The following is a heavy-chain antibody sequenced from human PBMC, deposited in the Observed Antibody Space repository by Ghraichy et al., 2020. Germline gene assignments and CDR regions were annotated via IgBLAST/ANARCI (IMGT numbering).Heavy chain of an antibody. J-gene: IGHJ3*02. CDR2: IKSKTDGETT. D-gene: IGHD4-17*01. CDR3: ATEREENDYGDNAEKLNAFDI. V-gene: IGHV3-15*01. CDR1: GFTFNDAW. Sequence: LTCAASGFTFNDAWMSWVRQAPGKGLEWVGRIKSKTDGETTDYAAPVKGRFTISRDASENTLYLQMNSLKTEDTAVYYCATEREENDYGDNAEKLNAFDIWGQGTMVIVSS.